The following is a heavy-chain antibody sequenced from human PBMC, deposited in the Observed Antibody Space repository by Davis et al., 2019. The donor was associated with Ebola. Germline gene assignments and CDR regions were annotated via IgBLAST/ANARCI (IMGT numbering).Heavy chain of an antibody. CDR3: ARMRELVSPTFDY. Sequence: GESLKISCKGSGFRSSNYWIGWVRQMPGKGLEWVGIILLDDSDVRYSPSFQGHVTISADKSSSTAYLQWSSLRASDTAIYYCARMRELVSPTFDYWGQGTLVTVSS. CDR2: ILLDDSDV. V-gene: IGHV5-51*01. D-gene: IGHD1-26*01. J-gene: IGHJ4*02. CDR1: GFRSSNYW.